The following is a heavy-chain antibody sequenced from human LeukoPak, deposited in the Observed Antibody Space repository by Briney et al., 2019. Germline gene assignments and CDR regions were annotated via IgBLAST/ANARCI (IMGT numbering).Heavy chain of an antibody. V-gene: IGHV4-59*04. J-gene: IGHJ5*02. CDR2: IYYSGST. D-gene: IGHD1-1*01. CDR1: GFIFSSYSMN. Sequence: GSLRLSCAASGFIFSSYSMNWVRQAPGKGLEWIGSIYYSGSTYYNPSLKSRVTMSVDTSKKQFSLKLSSVTAADTAVYYCARHAVEAASRWFDPWGQGTLVTVSS. CDR3: ARHAVEAASRWFDP.